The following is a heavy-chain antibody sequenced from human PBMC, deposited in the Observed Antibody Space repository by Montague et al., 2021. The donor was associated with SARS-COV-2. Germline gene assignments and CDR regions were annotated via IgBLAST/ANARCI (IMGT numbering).Heavy chain of an antibody. V-gene: IGHV4-39*02. J-gene: IGHJ4*02. Sequence: SETLSLTCTVSGGSISSSSYYWGWIRQPPGMGLEWIGSIYYSGSTYYNPSLKSRVTISVDTSKNQFSLKLSSATAADTAVYYCARDIVATIFPQQFDYWGQGTLVTVSS. CDR1: GGSISSSSYY. D-gene: IGHD5-12*01. CDR3: ARDIVATIFPQQFDY. CDR2: IYYSGST.